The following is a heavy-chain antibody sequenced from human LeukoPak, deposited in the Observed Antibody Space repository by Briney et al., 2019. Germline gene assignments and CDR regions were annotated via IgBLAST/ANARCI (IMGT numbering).Heavy chain of an antibody. CDR3: TAREIVVEPAETSMVRGVLWRSDF. CDR2: ISAYNGNT. CDR1: GYTFTSYG. J-gene: IGHJ4*01. V-gene: IGHV1-18*01. D-gene: IGHD3-10*01. Sequence: ASVKVSCKASGYTFTSYGISWVRQAPGQGLEWMGWISAYNGNTNYAQKLQGRVTMTEDTSSGTAYMELNSLRSEDTAVYYCTAREIVVEPAETSMVRGVLWRSDFWGHGTLVTVSS.